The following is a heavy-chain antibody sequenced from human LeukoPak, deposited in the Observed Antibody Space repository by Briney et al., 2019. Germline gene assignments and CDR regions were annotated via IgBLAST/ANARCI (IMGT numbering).Heavy chain of an antibody. CDR1: GFTFSSYA. D-gene: IGHD2-21*02. CDR2: ISGSGGST. J-gene: IGHJ4*02. Sequence: PGGSLRLSCAASGFTFSSYAMSWVRQAPGKGLEWVSAISGSGGSTYYADSVKGRFTISRDNAKNSLYLQMNSLRAEDTAVYYCARDSLCGGDCYPPRDWGQGTLVTVSS. V-gene: IGHV3-23*01. CDR3: ARDSLCGGDCYPPRD.